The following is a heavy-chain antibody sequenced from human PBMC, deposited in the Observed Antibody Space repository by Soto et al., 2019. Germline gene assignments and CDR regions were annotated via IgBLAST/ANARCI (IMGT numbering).Heavy chain of an antibody. V-gene: IGHV4-39*07. CDR3: ARYIAASGTYYLDF. CDR1: GGSISSRSYY. CDR2: IFYSGST. D-gene: IGHD6-13*01. J-gene: IGHJ4*02. Sequence: SETLSLTCTVSGGSISSRSYYWGWIRQPPGKGLEWIGSIFYSGSTYYNPTHKSRVTISVDTNKNQFSLKLSSVTAADTSVYYCARYIAASGTYYLDFWGQGTLVTVSS.